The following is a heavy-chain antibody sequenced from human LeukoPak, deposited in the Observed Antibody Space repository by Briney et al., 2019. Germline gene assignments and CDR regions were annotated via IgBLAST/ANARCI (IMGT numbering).Heavy chain of an antibody. J-gene: IGHJ3*02. Sequence: SETLSLTCTVSGDSISSSYWSWSWIRQPPGKGLEWVGSIYYTGSTEKNPSLKSRVSISLETSKNQFSLKLSSVTAADTAVYYCAITYYYDSSGYYYDKCAFDIWGQGTMVTVSS. D-gene: IGHD3-22*01. V-gene: IGHV4-59*12. CDR1: GDSISSSY. CDR3: AITYYYDSSGYYYDKCAFDI. CDR2: IYYTGST.